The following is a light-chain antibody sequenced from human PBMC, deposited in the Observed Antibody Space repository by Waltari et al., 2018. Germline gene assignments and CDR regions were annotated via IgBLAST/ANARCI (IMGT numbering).Light chain of an antibody. CDR2: WAA. Sequence: DIVMTQSPDSLAVSLGERATINCKSSQSVLYSSNNKNYLAWYQQKPGQSPKRLIYWAATRESGVPDRFSGSGSGTDFTLTISSLQAEDVAVYYCQQYYGTWTFGQGTTVEIK. J-gene: IGKJ1*01. CDR3: QQYYGTWT. CDR1: QSVLYSSNNKNY. V-gene: IGKV4-1*01.